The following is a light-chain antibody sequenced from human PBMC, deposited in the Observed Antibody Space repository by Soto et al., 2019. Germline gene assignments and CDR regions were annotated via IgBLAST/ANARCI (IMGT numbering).Light chain of an antibody. V-gene: IGLV1-44*01. J-gene: IGLJ7*01. CDR2: SDT. CDR3: AAWDDSLNGLV. Sequence: QSVLSQEPSVSGTPGQRVAMACSGGNSNIGKNTVNWYRQVPGTAPQLLIYSDTLRSFGIPDRFSASKSDTSASLAIGGLQSDDEALYFCAAWDDSLNGLVFGGGTQPDRPR. CDR1: NSNIGKNT.